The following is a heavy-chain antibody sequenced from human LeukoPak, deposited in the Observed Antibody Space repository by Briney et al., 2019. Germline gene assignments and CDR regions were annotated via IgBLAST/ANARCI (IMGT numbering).Heavy chain of an antibody. CDR1: GGTFSSYA. J-gene: IGHJ4*02. CDR2: IIPIFGAA. Sequence: SVKVSCKASGGTFSSYAISWVRQAPGQGLEWMGGIIPIFGAANYAQKFQGRVTITADESTSTAYMELSSLRSEDTAVYYCAGSSLDYCSGGSCPLEDYWGQGTLVTVSS. D-gene: IGHD2-15*01. CDR3: AGSSLDYCSGGSCPLEDY. V-gene: IGHV1-69*13.